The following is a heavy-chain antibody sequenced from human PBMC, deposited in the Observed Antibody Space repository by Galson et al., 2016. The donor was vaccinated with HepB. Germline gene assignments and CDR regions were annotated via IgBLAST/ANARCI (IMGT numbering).Heavy chain of an antibody. CDR3: AKDRGISYPLFGLDV. CDR2: ISFNGGTT. CDR1: GFTFDDYA. V-gene: IGHV3-9*01. Sequence: SLRLSCAASGFTFDDYAMHWVRQAPGKGLEWVSLISFNGGTTDYADSVKGRFTISKDNANRSLYHQMNSLRPEDTAVYYCAKDRGISYPLFGLDVWGRGTTVIVS. D-gene: IGHD2-21*01. J-gene: IGHJ6*02.